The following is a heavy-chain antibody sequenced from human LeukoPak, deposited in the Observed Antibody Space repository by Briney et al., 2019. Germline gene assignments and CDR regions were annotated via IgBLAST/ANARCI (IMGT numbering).Heavy chain of an antibody. D-gene: IGHD2-2*01. Sequence: GESLKISCKGSGYSFTSYWIGWVRQMPGKGLEWMGIIHPGDSDTRYSPSFQGQVTISADKSISTAYLQWSSLKASDTAMYYCASPYCSSTSCSFDAFDIWGQGTMVTVSS. CDR1: GYSFTSYW. CDR3: ASPYCSSTSCSFDAFDI. V-gene: IGHV5-51*01. CDR2: IHPGDSDT. J-gene: IGHJ3*02.